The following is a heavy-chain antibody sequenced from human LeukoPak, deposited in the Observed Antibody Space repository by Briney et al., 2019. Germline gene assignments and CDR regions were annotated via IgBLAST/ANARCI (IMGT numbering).Heavy chain of an antibody. J-gene: IGHJ5*02. CDR3: ATDLIHYYASGAKT. D-gene: IGHD3-10*01. V-gene: IGHV3-21*01. CDR2: ITTSSSYI. CDR1: GFTFSSYE. Sequence: PGGSLRLSCAASGFTFSSYEMNWVRQAPGKGLEWVSSITTSSSYIYYADSVKGRFTISRDNAKNSLFLQMNSLRAEDTAVYYCATDLIHYYASGAKTWGQGTLVTVSS.